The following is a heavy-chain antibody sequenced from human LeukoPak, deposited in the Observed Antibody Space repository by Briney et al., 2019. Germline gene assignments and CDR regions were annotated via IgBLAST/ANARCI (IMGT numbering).Heavy chain of an antibody. CDR2: ISSSGSTI. J-gene: IGHJ4*02. Sequence: NPGGSLRLSCAASGFTFSDYYMSWIRQAPGKGLEWVSYISSSGSTIYYADSVKGRFTISRDNAKNSLYLQMNSLRAEGTAVYYCARESQQVGATDYWGQGTLVTVSS. V-gene: IGHV3-11*04. D-gene: IGHD1-26*01. CDR1: GFTFSDYY. CDR3: ARESQQVGATDY.